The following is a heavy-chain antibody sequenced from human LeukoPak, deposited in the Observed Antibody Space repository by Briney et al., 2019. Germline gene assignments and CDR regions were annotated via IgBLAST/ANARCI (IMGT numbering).Heavy chain of an antibody. CDR1: GGSISSYS. D-gene: IGHD3-10*01. V-gene: IGHV4-4*07. Sequence: SETLSLTCTVSGGSISSYSWNWIRQPAGKGLEWIGRIYTSGSTNYNPSLKSRVTMSVDTSKNQFSLKLSSVTAADTAIYYCARELLWFGELFWPWGQGTLVTVSS. CDR2: IYTSGST. J-gene: IGHJ5*02. CDR3: ARELLWFGELFWP.